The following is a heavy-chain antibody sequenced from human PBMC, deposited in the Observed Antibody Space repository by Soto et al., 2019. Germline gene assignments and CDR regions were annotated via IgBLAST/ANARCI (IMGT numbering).Heavy chain of an antibody. V-gene: IGHV4-30-4*02. CDR2: IYHSGST. D-gene: IGHD3-10*01. J-gene: IGHJ5*02. CDR1: GPSGPSDDYY. Sequence: SETLSLTCAVSGPSGPSDDYYRSWLRQPPGKGLEWIGYIYHSGSTYYNPSLKSRVSISIDTSQNPFSLKLSPVSAANPAVYLGARGQAWLGIYNWFDPWGQETRFTVSS. CDR3: ARGQAWLGIYNWFDP.